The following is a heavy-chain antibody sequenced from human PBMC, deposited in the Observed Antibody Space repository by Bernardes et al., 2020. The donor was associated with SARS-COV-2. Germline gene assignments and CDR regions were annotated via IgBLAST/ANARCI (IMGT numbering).Heavy chain of an antibody. J-gene: IGHJ6*02. CDR1: GGTFSSYA. V-gene: IGHV1-69*13. CDR3: ARAPGITIFGVVTPLDV. CDR2: IIPIFGTA. Sequence: SVKVSCKASGGTFSSYAISWVRQAPGQGLEWMGGIIPIFGTANYAQKFQGRVTITADESTSTAYMELSSLRSEDTAVYYCARAPGITIFGVVTPLDVWGQGTTVTVSS. D-gene: IGHD3-3*01.